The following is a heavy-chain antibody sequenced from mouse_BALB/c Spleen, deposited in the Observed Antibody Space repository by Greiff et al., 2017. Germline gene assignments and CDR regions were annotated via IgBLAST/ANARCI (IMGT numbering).Heavy chain of an antibody. CDR3: ARDRDYYGSSHYFDY. CDR1: GFTFSDYG. J-gene: IGHJ2*01. D-gene: IGHD1-1*01. Sequence: EVQVVESGGGLVQPGGSRKLSCAASGFTFSDYGMAWVRQAPGKGPEWVAFISNLAYSIYYADTVTGRFTISRENAKNTLYLEMSSLRSEDTAMYYCARDRDYYGSSHYFDYWGQGTTLTVSS. CDR2: ISNLAYSI. V-gene: IGHV5-15*02.